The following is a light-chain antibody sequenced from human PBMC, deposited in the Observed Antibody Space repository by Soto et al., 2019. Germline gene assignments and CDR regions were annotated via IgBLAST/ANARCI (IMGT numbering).Light chain of an antibody. CDR1: SSDVSSYNR. V-gene: IGLV2-18*01. J-gene: IGLJ2*01. Sequence: QSALTQPPSVSGSPGQSVTISCTGTSSDVSSYNRVSWYQQPPGAAPKLMIYEVSHRPSGVPDRFSGSKSGNTASLTISGLQAEDEADYYCSLYTSTYTIFGGGTKVTVL. CDR2: EVS. CDR3: SLYTSTYTI.